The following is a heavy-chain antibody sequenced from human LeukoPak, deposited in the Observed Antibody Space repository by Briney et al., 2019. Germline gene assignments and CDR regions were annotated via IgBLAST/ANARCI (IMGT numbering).Heavy chain of an antibody. CDR3: ARCLITYQLLHRRRFDP. V-gene: IGHV4-34*01. D-gene: IGHD2-2*01. CDR1: GGSFSGYY. Sequence: SETLSLTCAVYGGSFSGYYWSWIRQPPGKGLEWIGEINHSGTTNYNPSLKSRVTISVDTSKNQFSLKLSSVTAADTAVYYCARCLITYQLLHRRRFDPWGQGTLVTVSS. CDR2: INHSGTT. J-gene: IGHJ5*02.